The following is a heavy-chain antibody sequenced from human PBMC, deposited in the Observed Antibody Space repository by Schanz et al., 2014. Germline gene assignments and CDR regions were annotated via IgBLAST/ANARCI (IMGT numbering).Heavy chain of an antibody. J-gene: IGHJ4*02. D-gene: IGHD3-3*01. CDR3: ATSYDFWSGYYAL. CDR1: GFTFSKYG. V-gene: IGHV3-21*01. CDR2: ISGSGNHI. Sequence: VQLVESGGGVVQPGRSLRLSCAASGFTFSKYGMHWVRQAPGQGLKWVSSISGSGNHIYYADSLKGRFTISRDNTKNSMYLQMNSLRAEDTAVYYCATSYDFWSGYYALWGQGTLVTVSS.